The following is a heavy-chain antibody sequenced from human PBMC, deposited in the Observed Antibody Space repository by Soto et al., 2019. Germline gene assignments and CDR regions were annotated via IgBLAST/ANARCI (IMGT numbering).Heavy chain of an antibody. Sequence: SETLSLTCAVSGGSISSGGYSWSWIRQPPGKGLEWIGYMYHSGSTYYNPSLKSRVTISVDTSKNQFSLKLSSVTAADTAVYYCARGFFSSGSVRGVYYYGMDVWGQGTTVTVSS. CDR2: MYHSGST. D-gene: IGHD3-10*01. V-gene: IGHV4-30-2*01. CDR3: ARGFFSSGSVRGVYYYGMDV. J-gene: IGHJ6*02. CDR1: GGSISSGGYS.